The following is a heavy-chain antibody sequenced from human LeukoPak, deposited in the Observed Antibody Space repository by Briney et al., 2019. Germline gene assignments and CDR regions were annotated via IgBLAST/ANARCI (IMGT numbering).Heavy chain of an antibody. CDR2: IYYSGST. D-gene: IGHD5-18*01. Sequence: SETLSLTCTVSGGSISSYYWSWIRQPPGKGLEWIGYIYYSGSTNYNPSLKSRVTISVDTSKNQFSLKLSSVTAADTAVYYCARHEKRGCSYGCFDYWGQGTLVTVSS. J-gene: IGHJ4*02. CDR1: GGSISSYY. V-gene: IGHV4-59*08. CDR3: ARHEKRGCSYGCFDY.